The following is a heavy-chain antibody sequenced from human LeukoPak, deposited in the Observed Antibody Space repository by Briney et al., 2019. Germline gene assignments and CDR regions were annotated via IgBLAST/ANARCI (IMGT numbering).Heavy chain of an antibody. CDR3: ARLSDIAAAGSAFDY. D-gene: IGHD6-13*01. Sequence: PSETLSLTCAVSGGSISQYYWSWLRQAPGKGLEWIGYIHASGTTTYNPSLKSRVTMSVDTSNNQFSLTLTTVTEADTAVHFCARLSDIAAAGSAFDYWGQGTLVTVSS. CDR1: GGSISQYY. V-gene: IGHV4-4*08. CDR2: IHASGTT. J-gene: IGHJ4*02.